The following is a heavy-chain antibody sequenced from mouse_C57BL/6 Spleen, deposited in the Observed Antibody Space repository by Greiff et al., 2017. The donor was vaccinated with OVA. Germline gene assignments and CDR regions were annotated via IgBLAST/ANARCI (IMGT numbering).Heavy chain of an antibody. CDR1: GYTFTSYW. Sequence: VQLQQPGAELVRPGTSVKLSCKASGYTFTSYWMHWVKQRPGQGLEWIGVIDPSDSYTNYNQKFKGKATLTVDTSSSTAYMQLSSLTSEDSAVYYCARRGRPGDYWGQGTSVTVSS. CDR2: IDPSDSYT. J-gene: IGHJ4*01. CDR3: ARRGRPGDY. V-gene: IGHV1-59*01.